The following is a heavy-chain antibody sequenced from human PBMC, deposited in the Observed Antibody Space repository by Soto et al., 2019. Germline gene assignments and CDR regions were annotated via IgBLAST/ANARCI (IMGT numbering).Heavy chain of an antibody. CDR3: ARESRQRFLEWLSRPDAFDI. J-gene: IGHJ3*02. CDR1: GYTFTSYG. D-gene: IGHD3-3*01. Sequence: ASVKVSCKASGYTFTSYGISWVRQAPGQGLEWMGWISAYNGNTNYAQKLQGRVTMTTDTSTSTAYMELRSLRSDDTAVYYCARESRQRFLEWLSRPDAFDIWGQGTMVTVSS. V-gene: IGHV1-18*01. CDR2: ISAYNGNT.